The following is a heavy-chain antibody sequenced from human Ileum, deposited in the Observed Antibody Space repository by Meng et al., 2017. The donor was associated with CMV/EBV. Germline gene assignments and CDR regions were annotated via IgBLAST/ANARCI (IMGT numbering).Heavy chain of an antibody. D-gene: IGHD6-6*01. CDR1: GYTFTNYG. CDR3: ARDTHRRYSSSSPRDFDY. Sequence: ASVKVSCKASGYTFTNYGISWVRQAPGQGLEWTGWISPYNGDTNSAQKVQDRVTMTTDTSTSTASLELRSLRSDDTAVYYCARDTHRRYSSSSPRDFDYWGQGTLVTVSS. CDR2: ISPYNGDT. J-gene: IGHJ4*02. V-gene: IGHV1-18*01.